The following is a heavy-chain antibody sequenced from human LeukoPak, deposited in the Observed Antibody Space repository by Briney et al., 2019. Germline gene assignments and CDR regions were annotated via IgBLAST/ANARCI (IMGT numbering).Heavy chain of an antibody. V-gene: IGHV3-7*01. D-gene: IGHD4/OR15-4a*01. Sequence: GGSQRLSCAASGFTFSSYWMSWVRQAPGKGLEWVANIKKDGSEKYYVDSVKGRFTISRDNGKNSLDLQMNSLRADDTAVYYCARDTLGEGEDANYAVYYFDYWGQGTVVTVSS. CDR3: ARDTLGEGEDANYAVYYFDY. J-gene: IGHJ4*02. CDR2: IKKDGSEK. CDR1: GFTFSSYW.